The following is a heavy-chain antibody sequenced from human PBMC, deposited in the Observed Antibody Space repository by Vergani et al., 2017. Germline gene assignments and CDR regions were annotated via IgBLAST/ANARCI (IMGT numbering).Heavy chain of an antibody. CDR2: IRYDGSNK. J-gene: IGHJ3*02. V-gene: IGHV3-30*02. Sequence: QVQLVESGGGVVQPGGSLRLSCAASGFTFSSYGMHWVRQAPGKGLEWVAFIRYDGSNKYYADSVKGRFTISRDNSKNTLYLQMNSLRAEDTAVYYCARPAGGYCSSTSCSSDAFDIWGQGTMVTVSS. D-gene: IGHD2-2*01. CDR1: GFTFSSYG. CDR3: ARPAGGYCSSTSCSSDAFDI.